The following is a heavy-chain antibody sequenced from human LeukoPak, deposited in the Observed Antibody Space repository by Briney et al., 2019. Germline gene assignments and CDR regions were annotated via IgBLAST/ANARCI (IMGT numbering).Heavy chain of an antibody. V-gene: IGHV1-46*01. D-gene: IGHD1-1*01. CDR3: ARFLYGTTDAFDI. CDR1: GYTFTSYY. J-gene: IGHJ3*02. Sequence: ASVKVSCKASGYTFTSYYMHSVRQAPGHGLEWLGIINPSGGSTSYAQKFQGRVTMTRDTSTSTVYMDLSSLTSEDTAVYYCARFLYGTTDAFDIWGQGTMVTVSS. CDR2: INPSGGST.